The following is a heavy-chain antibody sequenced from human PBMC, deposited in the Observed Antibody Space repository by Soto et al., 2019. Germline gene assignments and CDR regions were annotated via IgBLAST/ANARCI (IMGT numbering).Heavy chain of an antibody. J-gene: IGHJ5*02. CDR3: ARIPPLYYDSSGYNWFDP. Sequence: GESLKISCAASGFTFSSYWMHWVRQAPGKGRVWVSRINSDGSSTSYADSVKGRFTISRDNAKNTLYLQMNSLRAEDTAVYYCARIPPLYYDSSGYNWFDPWGQGTLVTVSS. D-gene: IGHD3-22*01. CDR1: GFTFSSYW. CDR2: INSDGSST. V-gene: IGHV3-74*01.